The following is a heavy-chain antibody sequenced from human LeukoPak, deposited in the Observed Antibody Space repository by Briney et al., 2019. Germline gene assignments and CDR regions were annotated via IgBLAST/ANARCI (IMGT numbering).Heavy chain of an antibody. CDR3: ARVEYYDFWSGYHNWFDP. V-gene: IGHV4-34*01. D-gene: IGHD3-3*01. J-gene: IGHJ5*02. CDR2: INHSGST. CDR1: GGSFSGYY. Sequence: SETLSLTCAVYGGSFSGYYWSWIRQPPGKGLEWIGEINHSGSTNYNPSLKSRVTISVDTSKNQFSLKLSSVTAADTAVYYCARVEYYDFWSGYHNWFDPWGQGTLVTVSS.